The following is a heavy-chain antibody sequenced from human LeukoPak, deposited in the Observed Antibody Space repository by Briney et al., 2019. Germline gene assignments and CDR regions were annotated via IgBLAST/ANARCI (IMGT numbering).Heavy chain of an antibody. Sequence: PSETLSLTCTVSGDSISKDYYCWAWIRQPPGKGLEWIGTIYNNANTYYNPPLESRVTMSVDTSKNQISLTLTSVTAADTAVYYCARDHIDGFNPNNWFDPWDQGTLVTVSS. V-gene: IGHV4-39*07. CDR3: ARDHIDGFNPNNWFDP. J-gene: IGHJ5*02. D-gene: IGHD5-24*01. CDR2: IYNNANT. CDR1: GDSISKDYYC.